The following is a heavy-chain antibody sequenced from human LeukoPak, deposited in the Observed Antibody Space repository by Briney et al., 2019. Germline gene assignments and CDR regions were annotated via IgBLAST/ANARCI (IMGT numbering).Heavy chain of an antibody. CDR2: IHNEGTTT. Sequence: VGSLRLSSAASGVTPRRFFFHSVPQAPGQGVLWVSRIHNEGTTTNYADSGSGRFTISRHTAKNIVYLQMNSLRPDDTGVYDCARGHETVMAVDYGGQGALV. CDR3: ARGHETVMAVDY. V-gene: IGHV3-74*01. CDR1: GVTPRRFF. J-gene: IGHJ4*01. D-gene: IGHD4-17*01.